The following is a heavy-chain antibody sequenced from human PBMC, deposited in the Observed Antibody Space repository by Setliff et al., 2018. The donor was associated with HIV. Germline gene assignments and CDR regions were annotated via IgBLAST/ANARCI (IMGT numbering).Heavy chain of an antibody. Sequence: SETLSLTCTVSGGSISSYYWSWIRQPPGEGLEWIGYIFYSGSTNYNPSLKSRVTISLDTSKNQFSLKLTSVTAADTAVYYCASAGMVDDFDYWGQGTLVTVSS. CDR3: ASAGMVDDFDY. CDR1: GGSISSYY. CDR2: IFYSGST. D-gene: IGHD3-3*01. J-gene: IGHJ4*02. V-gene: IGHV4-59*01.